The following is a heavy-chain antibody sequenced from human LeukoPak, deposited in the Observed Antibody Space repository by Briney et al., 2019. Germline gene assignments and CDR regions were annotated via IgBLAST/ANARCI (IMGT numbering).Heavy chain of an antibody. D-gene: IGHD1-7*01. Sequence: PGRSLRLSCAASGFTFSSYAMHWVRQAPGKGLEWVAVISYDGSNKYYADSVKGRFIISRDNSKNTLYLQMNSLRAEDTAVYYCARDNGLTKGYNWNSRSRNWFDPWGQGTLVTVSS. CDR2: ISYDGSNK. CDR3: ARDNGLTKGYNWNSRSRNWFDP. V-gene: IGHV3-30-3*01. CDR1: GFTFSSYA. J-gene: IGHJ5*02.